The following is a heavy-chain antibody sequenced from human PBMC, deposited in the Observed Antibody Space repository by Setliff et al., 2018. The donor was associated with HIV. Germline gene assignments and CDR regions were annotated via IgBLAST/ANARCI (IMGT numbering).Heavy chain of an antibody. J-gene: IGHJ3*01. V-gene: IGHV4-59*01. D-gene: IGHD1-1*01. CDR1: GGSRGFITRYY. CDR2: TYNTGST. Sequence: PSETLSLTCTVSGGSRGFITRYYWSWLRQSPGRGLEWIGYTYNTGSTNYRPSLKSRLTISLDTSKNQFSQTLTSVTAADTAVYYCATGLTFPSVFDVWGQGTVVTVSS. CDR3: ATGLTFPSVFDV.